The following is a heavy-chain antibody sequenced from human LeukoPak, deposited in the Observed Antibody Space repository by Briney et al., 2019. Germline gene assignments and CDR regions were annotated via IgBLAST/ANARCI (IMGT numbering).Heavy chain of an antibody. D-gene: IGHD4-17*01. J-gene: IGHJ5*02. V-gene: IGHV4-34*01. Sequence: SETLSLTCAVYGGTFSGYFWSWIRQPPGKGLEWIGEINHSGSTNYNPSLKSRVTISVDTSKNQFSLKLSSVTAADTAVYSCARGLTTVTTFNWFDPWGQGTLVAVSS. CDR3: ARGLTTVTTFNWFDP. CDR1: GGTFSGYF. CDR2: INHSGST.